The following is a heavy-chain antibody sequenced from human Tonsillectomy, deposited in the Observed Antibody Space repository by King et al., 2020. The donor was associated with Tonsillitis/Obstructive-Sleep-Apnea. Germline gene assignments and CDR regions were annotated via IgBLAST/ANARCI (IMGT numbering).Heavy chain of an antibody. CDR3: AGERDYGDYRRG. CDR2: INHGGST. J-gene: IGHJ4*02. V-gene: IGHV4-34*01. CDR1: GGSFSGYY. D-gene: IGHD4-17*01. Sequence: VQLQQWGAGLLKPSETLSLKCAVYGGSFSGYYWSWIRQPPGKGLEWIGEINHGGSTNYNPSLKSRVTISVDTSNNQFSLKLTSVTAADTGVYYCAGERDYGDYRRGWGQGTLVTVSS.